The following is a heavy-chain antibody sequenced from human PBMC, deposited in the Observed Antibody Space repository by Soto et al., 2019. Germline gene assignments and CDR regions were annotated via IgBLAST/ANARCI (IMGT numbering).Heavy chain of an antibody. CDR2: ISADNSNR. J-gene: IGHJ4*02. CDR1: GYTFASHG. Sequence: QVQLVQSGAEVKKPGASVKVSCKGSGYTFASHGISWLRQAPGQGLEWMGWISADNSNRNYAEKFQGRVTMTTDTSTSTAYLEVRSLRSDDTAVYYCARDAWQQCPGDYWGQGTLVTVSS. CDR3: ARDAWQQCPGDY. V-gene: IGHV1-18*01. D-gene: IGHD2-2*01.